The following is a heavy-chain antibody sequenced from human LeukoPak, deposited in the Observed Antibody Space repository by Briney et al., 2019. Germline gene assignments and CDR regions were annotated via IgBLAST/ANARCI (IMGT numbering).Heavy chain of an antibody. Sequence: PGGSLRLSCAASGFTFSSYSMNWVRQAPGKGKEWVSSISSSSSYIYYADSVKGRFTISSDNAKNSLYLQMNSLRAEDTAVYYCARCGQDIVVVPAALNWFDPWGQGTLVTVSS. D-gene: IGHD2-2*01. V-gene: IGHV3-21*01. CDR1: GFTFSSYS. J-gene: IGHJ5*02. CDR2: ISSSSSYI. CDR3: ARCGQDIVVVPAALNWFDP.